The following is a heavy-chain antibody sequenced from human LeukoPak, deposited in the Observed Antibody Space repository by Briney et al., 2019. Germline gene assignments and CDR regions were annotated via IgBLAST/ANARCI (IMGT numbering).Heavy chain of an antibody. CDR3: AGSSASRGYNYGRFDY. V-gene: IGHV3-23*01. D-gene: IGHD5-18*01. CDR1: GFTFSDYY. J-gene: IGHJ4*02. Sequence: GGSLRLSCTVSGFTFSDYYMSWVRQAPGKGLEWVSTINGGADITYYADSVKGRFTISRDNSKNTLSLHMNSLRAEDAAVYYCAGSSASRGYNYGRFDYWGQGTLVTVSS. CDR2: INGGADIT.